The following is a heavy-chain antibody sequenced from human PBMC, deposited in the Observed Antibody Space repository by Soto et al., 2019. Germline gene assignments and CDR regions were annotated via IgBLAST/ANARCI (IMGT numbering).Heavy chain of an antibody. CDR1: GGSFSSLV. D-gene: IGHD2-2*01. Sequence: GASVKVSCKASGGSFSSLVIRWLRQAPGQGPEWMGGINPMLGVANFAQKFQDRVTITADESTTTAYMELSSLRSEDTAVYYCARGPAQFDPWGQGTLVTVSS. J-gene: IGHJ5*02. V-gene: IGHV1-69*10. CDR2: INPMLGVA. CDR3: ARGPAQFDP.